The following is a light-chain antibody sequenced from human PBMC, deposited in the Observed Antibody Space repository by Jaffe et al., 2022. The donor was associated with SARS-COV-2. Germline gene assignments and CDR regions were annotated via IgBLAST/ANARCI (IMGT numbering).Light chain of an antibody. J-gene: IGLJ1*01. CDR2: END. CDR1: SSSIGNNY. Sequence: QSVLTQPPSVSAAPGQKVTISCSGSSSSIGNNYVSWYQQFPGTAPKLLIYENDKRPSGIPDRFSGSKSDTSATLGITGLQTGDEADYYCATWERKVFGSGTKVTVL. V-gene: IGLV1-51*02. CDR3: ATWERKV.